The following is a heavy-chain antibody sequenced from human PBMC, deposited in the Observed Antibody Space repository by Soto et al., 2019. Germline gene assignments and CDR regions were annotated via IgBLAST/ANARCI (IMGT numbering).Heavy chain of an antibody. CDR3: ARARPDIVRVVGAPPGYYGMDV. Sequence: GGSLRLSCAASGFTFSDYYMTWIRQAPGKGLEWVSYISSSGSHIYYADSVKGRFTISRDNAKKSLFLLLNSLRVEDTAVYYCARARPDIVRVVGAPPGYYGMDVWAEGPRSPSP. J-gene: IGHJ6*02. V-gene: IGHV3-11*01. CDR2: ISSSGSHI. D-gene: IGHD2-15*01. CDR1: GFTFSDYY.